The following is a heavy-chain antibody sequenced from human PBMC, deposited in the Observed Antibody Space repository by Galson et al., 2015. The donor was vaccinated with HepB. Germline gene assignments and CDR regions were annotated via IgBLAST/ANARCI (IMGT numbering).Heavy chain of an antibody. D-gene: IGHD3-10*01. J-gene: IGHJ4*02. CDR1: GFTFSHFG. CDR2: IWYDGGNE. V-gene: IGHV3-30*02. CDR3: AKDANTYYYGSGTYWYFDH. Sequence: SLRLSCAVSGFTFSHFGMHWVRQTPGKGLEWVAFIWYDGGNEYYADSVKGRFTISRDNSNNTLYLQMNSLRAEDTAVYYCAKDANTYYYGSGTYWYFDHWDQGPPLTVSS.